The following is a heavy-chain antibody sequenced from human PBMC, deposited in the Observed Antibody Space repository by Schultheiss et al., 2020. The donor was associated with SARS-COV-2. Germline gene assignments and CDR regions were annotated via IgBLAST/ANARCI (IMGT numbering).Heavy chain of an antibody. D-gene: IGHD1-26*01. CDR1: GFTFSSYG. V-gene: IGHV3-30*03. CDR2: ISYDGSNK. Sequence: GGSLRLSCAASGFTFSSYGMHWVRQAPGKGLEWVAVISYDGSNKYYADSVKGRFTISRDNSKNTLFLQMNSLRAEDTAVYYCARESKAAGGYYYYGMDVWGQGTTVTVSS. J-gene: IGHJ6*02. CDR3: ARESKAAGGYYYYGMDV.